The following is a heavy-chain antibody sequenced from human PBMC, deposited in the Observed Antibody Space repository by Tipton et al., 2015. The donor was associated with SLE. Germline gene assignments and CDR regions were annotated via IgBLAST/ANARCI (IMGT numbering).Heavy chain of an antibody. Sequence: LEWVAVIWYDGSNKYYADSVKGRFTISRDNSKNTLYLQMNSLRAEDTAVYYCAKDVSGWAHWGQGTLVTVSS. V-gene: IGHV3-33*06. CDR3: AKDVSGWAH. CDR2: IWYDGSNK. J-gene: IGHJ4*02. D-gene: IGHD6-19*01.